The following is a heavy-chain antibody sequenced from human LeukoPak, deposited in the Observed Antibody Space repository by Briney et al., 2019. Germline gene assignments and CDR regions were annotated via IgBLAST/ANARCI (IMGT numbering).Heavy chain of an antibody. Sequence: GGSLRLSCAASGFTFSNAWMTWVRQAPGKGLEWVGRIYRNAGGGTTDYAAPVKGRFTISRDDSKNTLYLQMNSLKTEDTAVYYCTTDSYCSTTTCYASSNYYYGLDAWGQGTSVTISS. J-gene: IGHJ6*02. D-gene: IGHD2-2*01. CDR3: TTDSYCSTTTCYASSNYYYGLDA. CDR2: IYRNAGGGTT. V-gene: IGHV3-15*05. CDR1: GFTFSNAW.